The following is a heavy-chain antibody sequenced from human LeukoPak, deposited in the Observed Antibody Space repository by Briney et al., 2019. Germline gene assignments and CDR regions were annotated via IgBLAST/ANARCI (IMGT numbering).Heavy chain of an antibody. CDR2: INPNSGGT. J-gene: IGHJ4*02. Sequence: ASVKVSCKASGYTFTGYYMHWVRQAPGQGLEWMGWINPNSGGTNYAQKFQGRVTMTRDTSISTAYMELSRRRSDDTAVYYCARENDYGDYEMGYWGQGTLVTVSS. CDR1: GYTFTGYY. CDR3: ARENDYGDYEMGY. D-gene: IGHD4-17*01. V-gene: IGHV1-2*02.